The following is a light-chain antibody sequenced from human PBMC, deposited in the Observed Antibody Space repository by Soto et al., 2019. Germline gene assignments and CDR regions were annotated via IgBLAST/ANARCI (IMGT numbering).Light chain of an antibody. CDR3: RSYTSRSTLVV. CDR1: SSDVGGYNY. Sequence: QSALTQPASVSGSPGQSITISCTGTSSDVGGYNYVSWYQQHPGRAPKLMISDVSNRPSGVSNRFSGSKSGNTASLTISGLQGEDEADYYCRSYTSRSTLVVFGGGTKLTVL. CDR2: DVS. J-gene: IGLJ2*01. V-gene: IGLV2-14*01.